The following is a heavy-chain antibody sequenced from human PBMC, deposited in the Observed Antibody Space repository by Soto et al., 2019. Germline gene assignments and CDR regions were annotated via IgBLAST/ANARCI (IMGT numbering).Heavy chain of an antibody. Sequence: QVQLVESGGGVVQPGGSLRLSWPPFGFTFSTYAMHWVRQAPGKGLEWVAVISYDGSNKYYADSVKGRFTISSDNSKNTLYLQMNSLRAEDRAVYYCARGIEQWLVLVGMDVWGQGTTVTVSS. CDR2: ISYDGSNK. J-gene: IGHJ6*02. D-gene: IGHD6-19*01. V-gene: IGHV3-30-3*01. CDR3: ARGIEQWLVLVGMDV. CDR1: GFTFSTYA.